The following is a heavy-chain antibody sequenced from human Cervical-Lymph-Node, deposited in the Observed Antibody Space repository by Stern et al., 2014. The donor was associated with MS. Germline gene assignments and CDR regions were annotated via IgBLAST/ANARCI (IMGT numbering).Heavy chain of an antibody. CDR2: IWGGGGST. CDR1: GFTFSSYA. Sequence: EVQLVESGGGLVQPGGSLRLSCAASGFTFSSYAMRWVRQAPGKGLEWVSTIWGGGGSTDYADSVKGRFTISRDNSKNTLYLQMNSLRAEDTAVYYCAKGGIVVVPAAMNYYYGMDVWGQGTTVTVSS. J-gene: IGHJ6*02. D-gene: IGHD2-2*01. CDR3: AKGGIVVVPAAMNYYYGMDV. V-gene: IGHV3-23*04.